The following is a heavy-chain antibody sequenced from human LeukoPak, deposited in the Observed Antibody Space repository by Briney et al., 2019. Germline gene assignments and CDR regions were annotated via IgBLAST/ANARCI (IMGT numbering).Heavy chain of an antibody. CDR1: GFTFSSYG. V-gene: IGHV3-48*01. CDR2: ISSSSSTI. J-gene: IGHJ4*02. CDR3: ARGSSGWDNTFDY. D-gene: IGHD6-19*01. Sequence: GGSLRLSCAASGFTFSSYGMTWVRQAPGKGLEWVSYISSSSSTIYYADSVKGRFTISRDNAKNSLYLQMNSLRAEDTAVYYCARGSSGWDNTFDYWGQGTLVTVSS.